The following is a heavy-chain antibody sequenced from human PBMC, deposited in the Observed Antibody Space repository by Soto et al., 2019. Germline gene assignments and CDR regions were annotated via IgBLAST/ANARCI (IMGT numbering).Heavy chain of an antibody. CDR2: ISAYNGNT. J-gene: IGHJ6*02. V-gene: IGHV1-18*01. CDR1: GYTFTSYG. D-gene: IGHD3-3*01. CDR3: ARDRSDYYDFCSGYYYYGMDV. Sequence: GASVKVSCKASGYTFTSYGISWVRQAPGQGLEWMGWISAYNGNTNYAQKLQGRVTMTTDTSTSTAYMELRSLRSDDTAVYYCARDRSDYYDFCSGYYYYGMDVWGQGTTVTVSS.